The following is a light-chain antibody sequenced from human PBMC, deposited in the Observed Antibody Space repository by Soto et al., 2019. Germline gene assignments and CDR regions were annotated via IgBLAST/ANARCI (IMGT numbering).Light chain of an antibody. J-gene: IGLJ3*02. CDR3: QSYDSSLSVWV. CDR2: GNS. Sequence: QSALTQPPSVSGAPGQRVTISCTGSSSNIGAGYDVHWYQQLPGTAPKLLIYGNSNRPSGVPDRFSGSKSGTSASLAITGLRAEDEADYYCQSYDSSLSVWVFGGGTQLTVL. CDR1: SSNIGAGYD. V-gene: IGLV1-40*01.